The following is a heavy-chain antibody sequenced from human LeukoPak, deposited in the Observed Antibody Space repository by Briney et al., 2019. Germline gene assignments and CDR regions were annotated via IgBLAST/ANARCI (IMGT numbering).Heavy chain of an antibody. D-gene: IGHD2-15*01. CDR3: ARDSCSGGTCYFGY. CDR2: INNDGSST. V-gene: IGHV3-74*01. CDR1: GFNSSRYW. J-gene: IGHJ4*02. Sequence: GGSLRLSCPVSGFNSSRYWMHLGRHAPGKGWMWVSRINNDGSSTSYADSVKGRFTIFRDNAKNTVNLQMNSLRAEDTAVYYCARDSCSGGTCYFGYWGQGTLVTVSS.